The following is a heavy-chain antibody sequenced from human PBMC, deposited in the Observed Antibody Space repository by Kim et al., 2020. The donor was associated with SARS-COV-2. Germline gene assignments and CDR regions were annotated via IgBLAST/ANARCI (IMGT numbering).Heavy chain of an antibody. Sequence: YNPSIKGRVTISVDTSKNQFSLKLSSVTAADTAVYYCARGEGSSSGYFDYWGQGTLVTVSS. J-gene: IGHJ4*02. D-gene: IGHD6-6*01. CDR3: ARGEGSSSGYFDY. V-gene: IGHV4-59*09.